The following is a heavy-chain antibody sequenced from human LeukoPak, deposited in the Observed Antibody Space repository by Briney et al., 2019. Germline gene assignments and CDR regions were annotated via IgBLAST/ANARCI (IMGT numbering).Heavy chain of an antibody. V-gene: IGHV1-18*01. J-gene: IGHJ6*03. CDR3: ARLGYCSSTSCYADYYYYMDV. CDR1: GYTFTSYG. CDR2: ISAYNGNT. D-gene: IGHD2-2*01. Sequence: RASVKVSCKASGYTFTSYGISWVRQAPGQGLEWMGWISAYNGNTNYAQKLQGRVTMTTDTSTSTAYMELRSLRSDDTAVYYCARLGYCSSTSCYADYYYYMDVWGKGTTVTVSS.